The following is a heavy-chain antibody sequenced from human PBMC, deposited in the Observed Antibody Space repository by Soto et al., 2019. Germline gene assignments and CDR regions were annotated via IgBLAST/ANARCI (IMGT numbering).Heavy chain of an antibody. D-gene: IGHD1-1*01. J-gene: IGHJ4*02. V-gene: IGHV4-38-2*02. CDR3: AREKVGTTFFDN. CDR2: IYPSVSS. Sequence: SETLSLTCSVSGFAISRGYYWSWVRQPPGKGLEWIGSIYPSVSSYHNPSLATRLRLSIDTSKNQFTLDLTSVTAADTALYFCAREKVGTTFFDNWGQGIQVTVSS. CDR1: GFAISRGYY.